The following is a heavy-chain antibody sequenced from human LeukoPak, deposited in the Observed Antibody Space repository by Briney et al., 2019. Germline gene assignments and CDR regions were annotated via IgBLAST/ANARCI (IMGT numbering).Heavy chain of an antibody. D-gene: IGHD3-16*01. J-gene: IGHJ4*02. CDR1: GFTFSTYT. Sequence: GGSLRLSCAASGFTFSTYTMNWVRQAPGKGLEWVSFISISSSYIYYADSVKGRFTISRDNAKNSLYLQMNSLRAEDTAVYYCARAAENYGGRFDSWGQGTLVTVSS. CDR2: ISISSSYI. V-gene: IGHV3-21*01. CDR3: ARAAENYGGRFDS.